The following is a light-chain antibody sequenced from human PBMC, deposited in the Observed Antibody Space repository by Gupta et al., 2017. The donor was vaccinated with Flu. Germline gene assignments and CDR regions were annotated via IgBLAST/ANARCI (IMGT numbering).Light chain of an antibody. Sequence: IVLTQSPGTLSVSPGDRVTLSCRASQRVTNDYLAWYQQIPGQAPRLLISGSSIRATGIPDRFSGSGSGTDFTLTVNIRDPDDSAVYYCQREGSSPYSFGQGTRLEIK. CDR1: QRVTNDY. J-gene: IGKJ2*01. CDR3: QREGSSPYS. V-gene: IGKV3-20*01. CDR2: GSS.